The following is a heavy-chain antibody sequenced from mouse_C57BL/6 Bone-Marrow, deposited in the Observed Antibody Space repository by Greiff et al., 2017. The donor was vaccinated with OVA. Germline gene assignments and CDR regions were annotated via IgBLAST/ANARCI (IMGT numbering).Heavy chain of an antibody. D-gene: IGHD1-1*01. CDR1: GYTFTSYW. CDR2: IDPSDSYT. V-gene: IGHV1-69*01. J-gene: IGHJ1*03. Sequence: VQLQQPGAELVMPGASVKLSCKASGYTFTSYWMHWVKQRPGQGLEWIGEIDPSDSYTNYNQKFKGKSTLTVDKSSSTAYMQLSSLTSEDSAVYYCARHGIITSDVWGTGTTVTVSS. CDR3: ARHGIITSDV.